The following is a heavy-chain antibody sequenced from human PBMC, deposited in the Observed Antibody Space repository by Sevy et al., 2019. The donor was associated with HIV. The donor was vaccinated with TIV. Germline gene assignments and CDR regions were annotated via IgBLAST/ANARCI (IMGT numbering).Heavy chain of an antibody. J-gene: IGHJ4*02. CDR3: ARDRSHYGSGSYYNPLDY. CDR2: ISGYNGNT. V-gene: IGHV1-18*01. D-gene: IGHD3-10*01. Sequence: ASVKVSCKASGYTFSSYGISWVRQAPGQGLEWMGWISGYNGNTKYVEKIQGRVTMTIDKVTRTAYMELRSLRSDDTAIYYCARDRSHYGSGSYYNPLDYWGQGIPVTVSS. CDR1: GYTFSSYG.